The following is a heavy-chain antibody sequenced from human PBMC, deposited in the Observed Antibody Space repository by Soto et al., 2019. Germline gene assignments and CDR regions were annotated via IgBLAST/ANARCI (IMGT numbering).Heavy chain of an antibody. CDR1: GITFTNAW. J-gene: IGHJ4*02. V-gene: IGHV3-15*01. CDR3: AKDGDYYDSSGYYLH. Sequence: PGGSLRLSCAASGITFTNAWMGWVRQAPGKGLEWIGRLKSRRDGGTSDYAAPVKGRFSISKDESKNTLYLQMNSLKTEDTAVYHCAKDGDYYDSSGYYLHWGQGTLVTVSS. D-gene: IGHD3-22*01. CDR2: LKSRRDGGTS.